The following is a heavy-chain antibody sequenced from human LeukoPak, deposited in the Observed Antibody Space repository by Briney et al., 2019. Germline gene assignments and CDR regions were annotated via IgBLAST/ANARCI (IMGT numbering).Heavy chain of an antibody. Sequence: GGSLRLSCAASGFSFIYYNMKWVRQAPGKGLEWVASISSSSSYIYYADSVKGRFTISRDNARNSVYLQMNSLIAEDTAVYYCARDFTYDGYWGQGTLVTVSS. D-gene: IGHD2-21*01. CDR2: ISSSSSYI. V-gene: IGHV3-21*01. J-gene: IGHJ4*02. CDR3: ARDFTYDGY. CDR1: GFSFIYYN.